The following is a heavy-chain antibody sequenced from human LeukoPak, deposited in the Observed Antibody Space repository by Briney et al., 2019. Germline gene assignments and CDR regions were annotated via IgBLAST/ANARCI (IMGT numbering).Heavy chain of an antibody. CDR2: ISSSSSTI. V-gene: IGHV3-48*01. J-gene: IGHJ4*02. CDR1: GFTFSSYS. CDR3: ARDRSYYDSSGYVYYFDY. D-gene: IGHD3-22*01. Sequence: GGSLRLSCAASGFTFSSYSMNWVRQAPGKGLEWVSYISSSSSTIYYADSVKGRFTISRGNAKNSLYLQMNSLRAEDTAVYYCARDRSYYDSSGYVYYFDYWGQGTLVTVSS.